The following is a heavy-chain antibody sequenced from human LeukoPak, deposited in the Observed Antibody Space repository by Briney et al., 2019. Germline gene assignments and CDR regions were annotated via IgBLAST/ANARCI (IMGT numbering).Heavy chain of an antibody. CDR2: IYYSGST. V-gene: IGHV4-59*01. Sequence: PSETLSLTCTVSDGSISSYFWTWIRQPPGKGLEWIGYIYYSGSTNYNPSLKSRVTISVDTSKNQFSLKLSSVTAADTAVYYCARVPHTAMGPYYYYYGMDVWGQGTTVTVSS. D-gene: IGHD5-18*01. CDR3: ARVPHTAMGPYYYYYGMDV. CDR1: DGSISSYF. J-gene: IGHJ6*02.